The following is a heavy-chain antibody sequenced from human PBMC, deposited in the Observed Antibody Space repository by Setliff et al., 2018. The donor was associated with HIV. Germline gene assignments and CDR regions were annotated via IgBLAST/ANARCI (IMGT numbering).Heavy chain of an antibody. CDR3: AKDRIVVGYYMDV. D-gene: IGHD2-2*01. CDR2: IYTNGGI. V-gene: IGHV3-53*01. J-gene: IGHJ6*03. Sequence: GGSLRLSCAASGFTVSDDYMNWVRQAPGKGLEWVSLIYTNGGILYSDSVKGRFTISRDNSKNTLYLRMNSLRAEDTAVYYCAKDRIVVGYYMDVWGKGTTVTVSS. CDR1: GFTVSDDY.